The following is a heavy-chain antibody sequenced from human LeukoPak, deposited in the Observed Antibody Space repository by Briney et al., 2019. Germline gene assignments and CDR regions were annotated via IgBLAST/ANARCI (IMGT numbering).Heavy chain of an antibody. V-gene: IGHV1-2*06. CDR1: GYTFTGYY. CDR2: INPNSGGT. D-gene: IGHD6-19*01. Sequence: ASVKVSCKASGYTFTGYYMHWVRQAPGQGLEWMGRINPNSGGTNYAQKVQGRVTMTRDTSISTAYMELSRLRSDDTAVYYCARSSSGWYPSHYWGQGTLVTVSS. J-gene: IGHJ4*02. CDR3: ARSSSGWYPSHY.